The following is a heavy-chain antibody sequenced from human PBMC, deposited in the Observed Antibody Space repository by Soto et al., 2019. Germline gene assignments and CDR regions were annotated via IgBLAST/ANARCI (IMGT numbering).Heavy chain of an antibody. CDR3: ARDPYGYYDSSGYPALHFDY. Sequence: HPGGSLRLSCAASGFTFSSYGMHWVRQAPGKGLEWVAAIWYDGSKKYYADSVKGRLTISRDNSKNTLYLQMNSLRAENTAVYYCARDPYGYYDSSGYPALHFDYWGQGTLVTVSS. D-gene: IGHD3-22*01. CDR2: IWYDGSKK. CDR1: GFTFSSYG. J-gene: IGHJ4*02. V-gene: IGHV3-33*01.